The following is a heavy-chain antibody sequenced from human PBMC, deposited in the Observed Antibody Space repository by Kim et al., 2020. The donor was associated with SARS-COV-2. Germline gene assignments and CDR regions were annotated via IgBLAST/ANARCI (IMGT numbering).Heavy chain of an antibody. V-gene: IGHV3-11*01. D-gene: IGHD3-10*01. J-gene: IGHJ4*02. Sequence: GGSLRLSCAASGFTFSDFYMTWIRQAPGKGLEWISYITSSGGTIYYADSVKGPFTISRDNAENSLYLQMSSLRAEDTAVYYCARGGHLTVFTNYWGQGTLVTVSS. CDR1: GFTFSDFY. CDR3: ARGGHLTVFTNY. CDR2: ITSSGGTI.